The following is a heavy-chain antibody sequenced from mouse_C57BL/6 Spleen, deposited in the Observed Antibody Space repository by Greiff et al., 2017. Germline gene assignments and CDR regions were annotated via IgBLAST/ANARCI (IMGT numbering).Heavy chain of an antibody. Sequence: LMKPGASVKLSCKATGYTFTGYWIEWVKQRPGHGLEWIGEILTGSGSTNYNEKFKGKATFTADTSSNPAYMQLSSLTTEDSAIYYCASGTVVATGDYCGQGTTLTVSS. CDR3: ASGTVVATGDY. V-gene: IGHV1-9*01. J-gene: IGHJ2*01. D-gene: IGHD1-1*01. CDR2: ILTGSGST. CDR1: GYTFTGYW.